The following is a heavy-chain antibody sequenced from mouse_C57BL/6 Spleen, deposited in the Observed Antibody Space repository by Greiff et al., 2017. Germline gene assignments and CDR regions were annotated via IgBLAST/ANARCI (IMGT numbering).Heavy chain of an antibody. CDR3: ARSGLGAMDY. D-gene: IGHD3-1*01. J-gene: IGHJ4*01. CDR1: GYTFTSYW. Sequence: QVQLKQPGAELVMPGASVKLSCKASGYTFTSYWMHWVKQRPGQGLEWIGEIDPSDSYTNYNQKFKGKSTLTVDKSSSTAYMQLSSLTSEDSAVYYCARSGLGAMDYWGQGTSVTVSS. CDR2: IDPSDSYT. V-gene: IGHV1-69*01.